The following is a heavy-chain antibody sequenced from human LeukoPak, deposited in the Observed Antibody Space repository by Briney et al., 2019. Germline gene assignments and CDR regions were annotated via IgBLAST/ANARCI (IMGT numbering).Heavy chain of an antibody. CDR1: GFTFSSYG. CDR3: AKDWFSSGYDSAFDY. CDR2: IRYDGSNK. D-gene: IGHD5-12*01. V-gene: IGHV3-30*02. J-gene: IGHJ4*02. Sequence: PGGSLRLSCAASGFTFSSYGMHWVRQAPGKGLEWVAFIRYDGSNKYYADSVKGRFTISRDNSKNTLYLQMNSLRAEDTAVYYCAKDWFSSGYDSAFDYWGQGTLVTVSS.